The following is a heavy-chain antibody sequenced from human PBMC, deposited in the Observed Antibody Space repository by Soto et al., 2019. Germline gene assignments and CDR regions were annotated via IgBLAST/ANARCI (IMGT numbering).Heavy chain of an antibody. CDR2: IYYSGST. D-gene: IGHD3-22*01. J-gene: IGHJ6*02. CDR1: GGSISSSSYY. Sequence: LSLTCTVSGGSISSSSYYWGWIRQPPGKGLEWIGSIYYSGSTYYNPSLKSRVTISVDTSKSQFSLSLTSVTASDTAVYYCARQMVGTNSYYYFIFFWAQGTTVIFSS. CDR3: ARQMVGTNSYYYFIFF. V-gene: IGHV4-39*01.